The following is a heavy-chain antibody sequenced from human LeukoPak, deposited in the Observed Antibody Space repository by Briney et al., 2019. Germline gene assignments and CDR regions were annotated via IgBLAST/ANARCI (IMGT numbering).Heavy chain of an antibody. J-gene: IGHJ4*02. D-gene: IGHD2-15*01. V-gene: IGHV3-21*01. Sequence: PGGSLRLSCEASGFTFSSYTMNWVRQAPGKGLEWVSSISSSSSYIYYADSVKGRFTISRDNAKNSLCLQMNSLRAEDTAVYYCTKGGGDSCCEWGQGTLVTVSS. CDR3: TKGGGDSCCE. CDR2: ISSSSSYI. CDR1: GFTFSSYT.